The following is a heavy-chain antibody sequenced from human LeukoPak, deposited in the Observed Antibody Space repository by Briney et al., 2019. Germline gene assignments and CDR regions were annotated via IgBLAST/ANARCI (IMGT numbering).Heavy chain of an antibody. V-gene: IGHV3-30-3*01. CDR2: ISYDGSNK. CDR1: GFTFNSYA. CDR3: ARDPGPPYYYDSSGSFDY. Sequence: PGGSLRLSCVASGFTFNSYAMHWVRQAPGRGLDWVAVISYDGSNKYYADSVKGRFTISRGDSKNTLYLQMNSLRDEDTAVYYCARDPGPPYYYDSSGSFDYWGQGTLVTVSS. J-gene: IGHJ4*02. D-gene: IGHD3-22*01.